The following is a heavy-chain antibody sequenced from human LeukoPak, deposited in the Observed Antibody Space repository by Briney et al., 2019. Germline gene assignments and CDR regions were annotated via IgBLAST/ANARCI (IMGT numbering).Heavy chain of an antibody. CDR2: INHSGST. CDR3: XXXXXXLVGPYGGKPRGAFDI. V-gene: IGHV4-34*01. CDR1: GGSFSGYY. D-gene: IGHD4-23*01. Sequence: SETLSLTCAVYGGSFSGYYWSWIRQPPGKGLEWIGEINHSGSTNYNPSLKSRVTISVDTSKNQFSLKLSSVTAADTAVYYCXXXXXXLVGPYGGKPRGAFDIWGQGTMVTVSS. J-gene: IGHJ3*02.